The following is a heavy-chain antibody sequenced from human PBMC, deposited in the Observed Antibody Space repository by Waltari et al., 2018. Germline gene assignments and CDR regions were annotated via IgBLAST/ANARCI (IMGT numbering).Heavy chain of an antibody. D-gene: IGHD3-10*01. CDR1: GYTFTGYY. Sequence: QVQLVQSGAEVKKPGASVKVSCKASGYTFTGYYMHWVRQAPGQGLEWMGWINPNRGGTNYAQKFQGRVTMTRDTSISTAYMELSRLRSDDTAVYYCARGWDQSGSDAFDIWGQGTMVTVSS. V-gene: IGHV1-2*02. CDR2: INPNRGGT. CDR3: ARGWDQSGSDAFDI. J-gene: IGHJ3*02.